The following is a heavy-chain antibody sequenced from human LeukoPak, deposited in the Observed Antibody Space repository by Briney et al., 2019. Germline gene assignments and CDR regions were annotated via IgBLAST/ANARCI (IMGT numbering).Heavy chain of an antibody. V-gene: IGHV4-34*01. Sequence: KPSETLSLTCTVSGGSISSYYWSWIRQPPGKGLEWIGEINHSGSTNYNPSLKSRVTISVDTSKNQFSLKLSSVTAADTAVYYCARDKFSENIAEGSRFDYWGQGTLLTVSS. CDR1: GGSISSYY. D-gene: IGHD2/OR15-2a*01. CDR2: INHSGST. CDR3: ARDKFSENIAEGSRFDY. J-gene: IGHJ4*02.